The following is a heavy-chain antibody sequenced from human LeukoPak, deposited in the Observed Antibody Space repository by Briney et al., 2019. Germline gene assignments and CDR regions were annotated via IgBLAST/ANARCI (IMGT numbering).Heavy chain of an antibody. V-gene: IGHV3-30-3*01. CDR2: ISYDGSNK. CDR1: GFTFSSYA. Sequence: RSLRLSCAASGFTFSSYAMHWVRQAPGKGLEWVAVISYDGSNKYYADSVKGRFTISRDNSKNTLYLQMNSLRAEDTAVYYCARATVPAAIRYYYYGMDVWGQGTTVTVSS. J-gene: IGHJ6*02. D-gene: IGHD2-2*02. CDR3: ARATVPAAIRYYYYGMDV.